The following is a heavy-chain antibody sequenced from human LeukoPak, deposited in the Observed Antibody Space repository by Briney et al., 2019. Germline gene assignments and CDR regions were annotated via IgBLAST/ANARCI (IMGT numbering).Heavy chain of an antibody. D-gene: IGHD6-19*01. CDR2: FDPEDGET. Sequence: ASVKVSCKVSGYTVTELSMHWVRQAPGKGLEWMGGFDPEDGETIYAQKFQGRVTMTEDTSTDTAYMELSSLRSEDTAVYYCATDWPVIAVAGTDYWGQGTLVTVSS. CDR1: GYTVTELS. J-gene: IGHJ4*02. CDR3: ATDWPVIAVAGTDY. V-gene: IGHV1-24*01.